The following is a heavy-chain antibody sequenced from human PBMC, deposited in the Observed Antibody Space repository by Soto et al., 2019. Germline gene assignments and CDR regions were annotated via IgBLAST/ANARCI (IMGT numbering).Heavy chain of an antibody. D-gene: IGHD6-19*01. CDR3: ARGSLVKVAGGPPSESPYVSLDF. CDR1: GGSFSAYY. Sequence: QVQLQEWGAGLLRPSETLSLTCAVYGGSFSAYYWSWIRLAPGKGLEWIGDINHFGKTNYNPYLNCRVTITAGVSKHQYTLSLSSVTGAGTAVYFCARGSLVKVAGGPPSESPYVSLDFWGQGTLVTVSS. J-gene: IGHJ4*02. CDR2: INHFGKT. V-gene: IGHV4-34*01.